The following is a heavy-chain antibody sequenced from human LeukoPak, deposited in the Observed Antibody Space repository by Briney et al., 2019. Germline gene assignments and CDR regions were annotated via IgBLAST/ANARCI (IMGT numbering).Heavy chain of an antibody. CDR1: GGSISSSTYY. CDR3: ARDPGSSPWFDP. D-gene: IGHD6-6*01. CDR2: IYYSGST. J-gene: IGHJ5*02. V-gene: IGHV4-39*07. Sequence: SETLSLTCTVSGGSISSSTYYWGWIRQPPGKGLEWIGNIYYSGSTYYNPSLKSRVTISVDTSKNQFSLKLSSVTAADTAVYYCARDPGSSPWFDPWGQGTLVTVSS.